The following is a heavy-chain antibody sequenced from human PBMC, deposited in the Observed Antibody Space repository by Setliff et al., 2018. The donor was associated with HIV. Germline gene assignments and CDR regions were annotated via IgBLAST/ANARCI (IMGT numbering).Heavy chain of an antibody. CDR1: GGSISSHY. V-gene: IGHV4-59*11. J-gene: IGHJ4*02. D-gene: IGHD3-10*01. CDR3: AREAYFFASGTYYFDS. Sequence: SETLSLTCTVSGGSISSHYWSWSRQPPGKGLEWIGSIHYSGSANYNPSLKSRVTISVDTSKNQFSLKLSSVTVADTALYFCAREAYFFASGTYYFDSWGQGTLVTVSS. CDR2: IHYSGSA.